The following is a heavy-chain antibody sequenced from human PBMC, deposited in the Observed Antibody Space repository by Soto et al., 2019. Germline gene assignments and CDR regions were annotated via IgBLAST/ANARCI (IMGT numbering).Heavy chain of an antibody. J-gene: IGHJ6*02. CDR3: AKDDATSDGLGGYYYGMDV. CDR1: GFTFSSYG. CDR2: ISYDGSNK. Sequence: QVQLVESGGGVVQPGRSLRLSCAASGFTFSSYGMHWVRQAPGKGLEWVAVISYDGSNKYYADSVKGRFTISRDNSKHTLYLQMNSLRAEDTAVYYCAKDDATSDGLGGYYYGMDVWGQGTTVTVSS. V-gene: IGHV3-30*18. D-gene: IGHD1-26*01.